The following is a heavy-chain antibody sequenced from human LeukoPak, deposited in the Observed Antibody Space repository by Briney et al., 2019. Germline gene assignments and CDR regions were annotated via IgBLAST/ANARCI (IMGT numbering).Heavy chain of an antibody. CDR1: GFTFTSCV. Sequence: GGSLRLSCAASGFTFTSCVMHWVRQAPGKGLQWVALISYDGSNKYYADSVKGRFTISRDNSKNALYLQMNSLRAEDKAVYYCARPRGAAAGTFGFDPWGQGTLVTVSS. V-gene: IGHV3-30*03. CDR3: ARPRGAAAGTFGFDP. D-gene: IGHD6-13*01. J-gene: IGHJ5*02. CDR2: ISYDGSNK.